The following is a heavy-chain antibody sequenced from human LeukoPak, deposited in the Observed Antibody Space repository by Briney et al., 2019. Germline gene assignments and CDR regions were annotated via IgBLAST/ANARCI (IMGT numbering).Heavy chain of an antibody. Sequence: SVKVSCKASGGTFSSYTISWVQQAPGQGLEWMGRIIPILGIANYAQKFQGRVTITADKSTSTAYMELSSLRSEDTAVYYCARGADCSSTSCYYYYGMDVWGQGTTVTVSS. V-gene: IGHV1-69*02. CDR2: IIPILGIA. J-gene: IGHJ6*02. CDR1: GGTFSSYT. D-gene: IGHD2-2*01. CDR3: ARGADCSSTSCYYYYGMDV.